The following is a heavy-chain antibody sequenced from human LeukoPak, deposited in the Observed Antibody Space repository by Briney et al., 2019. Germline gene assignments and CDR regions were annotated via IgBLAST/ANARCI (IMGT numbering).Heavy chain of an antibody. CDR2: IYYSGST. CDR1: GGSISSSSYY. Sequence: PSETLSLTCTVSGGSISSSSYYWGWIRQPPGKGLEWIGSIYYSGSTYYNPSLKSRVTISVDTSKNQFSLKLSSVTAADTAVYYCARVHLTEGAIDPWGQGTLVTVSS. V-gene: IGHV4-39*07. D-gene: IGHD1-14*01. CDR3: ARVHLTEGAIDP. J-gene: IGHJ5*02.